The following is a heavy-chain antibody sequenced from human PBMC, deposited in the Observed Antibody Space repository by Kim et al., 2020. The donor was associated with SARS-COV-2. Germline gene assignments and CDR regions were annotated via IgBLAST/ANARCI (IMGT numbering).Heavy chain of an antibody. Sequence: GGSLRLSCAASGFTFSSYGMHWVRQAPGKGLEWVAVIWYDGSNKYYADSVKGRFTISRDNSKNTLYLQMNSMRAEETAVYYCARGLTTSELYGMDVWGQG. V-gene: IGHV3-33*01. D-gene: IGHD4-17*01. CDR3: ARGLTTSELYGMDV. CDR2: IWYDGSNK. J-gene: IGHJ6*02. CDR1: GFTFSSYG.